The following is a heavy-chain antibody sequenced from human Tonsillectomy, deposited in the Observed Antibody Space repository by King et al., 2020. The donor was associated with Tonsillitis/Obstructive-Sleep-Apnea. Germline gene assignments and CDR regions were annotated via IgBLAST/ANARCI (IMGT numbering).Heavy chain of an antibody. CDR1: GFTVSSNY. Sequence: VQLVESGGGLIQPGGSLRLSCAASGFTVSSNYMSWVRQAPGKGLEWVSVIYSGGSTYFADSVKGRFTISRDNSKNTLYLQMNSLRAEDTAVYYCARDRCSSITCYGALDYWGQGTLVTVSS. V-gene: IGHV3-53*01. J-gene: IGHJ4*02. CDR2: IYSGGST. D-gene: IGHD2-2*01. CDR3: ARDRCSSITCYGALDY.